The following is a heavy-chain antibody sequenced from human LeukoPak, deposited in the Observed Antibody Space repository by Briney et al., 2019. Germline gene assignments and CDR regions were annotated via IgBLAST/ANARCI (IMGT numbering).Heavy chain of an antibody. CDR2: IIPILGIA. D-gene: IGHD3-3*01. V-gene: IGHV1-69*04. J-gene: IGHJ3*02. CDR1: GGTFSSYT. Sequence: SVKVSCKASGGTFSSYTISWVRQAPGQGLEWMGRIIPILGIANYAQKFKGRGTITADKSTSTAYMELSRLRSEDKAVYYCARDPPAYYDFWSGYRRSPDAFDIWGQGTMVTVSS. CDR3: ARDPPAYYDFWSGYRRSPDAFDI.